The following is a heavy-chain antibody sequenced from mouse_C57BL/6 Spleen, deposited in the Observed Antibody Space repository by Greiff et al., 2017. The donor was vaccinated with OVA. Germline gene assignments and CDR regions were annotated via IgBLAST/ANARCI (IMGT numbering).Heavy chain of an antibody. CDR3: ATTVVATGAMDY. J-gene: IGHJ4*01. CDR1: GYTFTDYN. CDR2: INPNNGGT. V-gene: IGHV1-18*01. D-gene: IGHD1-1*01. Sequence: EVQVVESGPELVKPGASVKIPCKASGYTFTDYNMDWVKQSHGKSLEWIGDINPNNGGTIYNQKFKGKATLTVDKSSSTAYMERRSLTSEDTAVYYCATTVVATGAMDYWGQGTSVTVSS.